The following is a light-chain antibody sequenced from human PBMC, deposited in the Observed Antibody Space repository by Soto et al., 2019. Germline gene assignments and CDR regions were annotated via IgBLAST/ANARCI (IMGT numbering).Light chain of an antibody. V-gene: IGKV3-15*01. Sequence: EIVMTQSPATLSVSPGERATLSCRASQSVASNLAWYQQKPGQAPRLHIYGASTRATGIPARFSGSGSGTEFTLTISSLQSEDFAVYYCQQYNNWPPFTLGPGTKVDIK. J-gene: IGKJ3*01. CDR3: QQYNNWPPFT. CDR2: GAS. CDR1: QSVASN.